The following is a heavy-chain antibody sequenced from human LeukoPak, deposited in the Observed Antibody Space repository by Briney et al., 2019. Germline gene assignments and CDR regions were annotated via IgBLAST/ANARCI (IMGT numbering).Heavy chain of an antibody. Sequence: GGSLRLSCAASGFTFSNFWMAWVRQVPGKGPEWVADIKLDGSATYYLDSVRGRFTISRDNAMNSLYLQMNSLRAEDTAVYYSAELGITMIGGVWGKGTTVTISS. CDR1: GFTFSNFW. J-gene: IGHJ6*04. D-gene: IGHD3-10*02. V-gene: IGHV3-7*01. CDR2: IKLDGSAT. CDR3: AELGITMIGGV.